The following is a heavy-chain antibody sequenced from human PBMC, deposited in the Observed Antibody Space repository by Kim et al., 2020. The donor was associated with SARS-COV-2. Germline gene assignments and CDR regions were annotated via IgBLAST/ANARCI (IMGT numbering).Heavy chain of an antibody. D-gene: IGHD4-17*01. V-gene: IGHV1-69*13. CDR3: ARSDYGGNDGTHYWYFAL. CDR1: GGTFSSYA. CDR2: IIPIFGTA. Sequence: SVKVSCKASGGTFSSYAISWVRQAPGQGLEWMGGIIPIFGTANYAQKFQGRVTITADESTSTAYMELSSLRSEDTAVYYCARSDYGGNDGTHYWYFALWGRGTLVTVSS. J-gene: IGHJ2*01.